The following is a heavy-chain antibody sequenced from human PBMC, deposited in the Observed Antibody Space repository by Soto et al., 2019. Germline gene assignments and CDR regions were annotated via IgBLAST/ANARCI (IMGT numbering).Heavy chain of an antibody. V-gene: IGHV1-46*03. D-gene: IGHD6-13*01. CDR3: AREGVKAAARFDY. CDR2: INPSGGST. J-gene: IGHJ4*02. CDR1: GDTFTSYY. Sequence: SVKISCPASGDTFTSYYMHWVRQTPGQGLEWMGIINPSGGSTSYAQKFQGRVTMTRDTSTSTVYMELSSLRSEDTAVYYCAREGVKAAARFDYWGQGTLVTVSS.